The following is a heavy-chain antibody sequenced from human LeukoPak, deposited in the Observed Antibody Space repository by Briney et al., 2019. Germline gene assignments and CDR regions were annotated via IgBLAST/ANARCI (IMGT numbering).Heavy chain of an antibody. CDR2: IYTGGGT. Sequence: PSETLSLTCTISGGSISSGHYSWSWIRQPAGKGLEWIGRIYTGGGTNYNPSLKSRVTISIDTSKNQFSLKLSSVTAADTAMYYCARALCTNGICEWFDPWGQGTLVTVSS. CDR3: ARALCTNGICEWFDP. J-gene: IGHJ5*02. D-gene: IGHD2-8*01. V-gene: IGHV4-61*02. CDR1: GGSISSGHYS.